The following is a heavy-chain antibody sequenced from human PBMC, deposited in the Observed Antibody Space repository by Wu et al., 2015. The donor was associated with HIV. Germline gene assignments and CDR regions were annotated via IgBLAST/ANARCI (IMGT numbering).Heavy chain of an antibody. J-gene: IGHJ4*02. V-gene: IGHV1-2*02. D-gene: IGHD3-22*01. CDR1: GYTFISYG. CDR3: ARLQSLSGFYSNADY. CDR2: INPNRGGT. Sequence: QAQLVQFGAEVKKPGASVKVSCKASGYTFISYGINWVRQAPGQGLEWMGWINPNRGGTKYAQKFQGRVTMTRDTAVSTAYMELSSLRSDDTAVYYCARLQSLSGFYSNADYWGQGTLVTVSS.